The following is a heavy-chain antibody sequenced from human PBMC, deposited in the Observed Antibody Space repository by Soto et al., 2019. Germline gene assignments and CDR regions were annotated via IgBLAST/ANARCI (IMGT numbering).Heavy chain of an antibody. CDR1: GYTFTSYG. Sequence: ASVKVSCKASGYTFTSYGISWVRQAPGQGLEWMGWISAYNGNTNYAQKLQGRVTMTTDTSTSTAYMELRSLRSDDTAVYYCARAELRYFDWSTYYYGMDVWGQGTTVTVSS. CDR3: ARAELRYFDWSTYYYGMDV. CDR2: ISAYNGNT. D-gene: IGHD3-9*01. J-gene: IGHJ6*02. V-gene: IGHV1-18*01.